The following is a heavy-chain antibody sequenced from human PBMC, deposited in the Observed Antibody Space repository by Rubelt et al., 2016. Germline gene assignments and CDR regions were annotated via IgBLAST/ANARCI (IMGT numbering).Heavy chain of an antibody. D-gene: IGHD2-2*01. CDR1: GFTFSSYS. J-gene: IGHJ4*02. Sequence: EVQLVESGGGLVQPGGSLRLSCAASGFTFSSYSMNWVRHAPGKGLGWVSYISSRSITIYYADSVKGRFTISRDNAKNSLYLQMNSLRDEDTAVYYCATQGYCSSTSCYGAYWGQGTLVTVSS. CDR2: ISSRSITI. CDR3: ATQGYCSSTSCYGAY. V-gene: IGHV3-48*02.